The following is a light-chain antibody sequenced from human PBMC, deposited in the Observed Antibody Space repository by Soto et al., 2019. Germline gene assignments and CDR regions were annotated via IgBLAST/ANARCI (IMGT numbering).Light chain of an antibody. J-gene: IGKJ1*01. CDR2: KAS. CDR3: QQYNTYRT. Sequence: DIQMTQSPSTLSASVGDKVTITCRASQSVSIWLAWYQQKPGKAPKLLIYKASSLESGVPSRFSGSGSGTEFTLTISSLQPDDFATYFCQQYNTYRTFGQGTKVEIK. V-gene: IGKV1-5*03. CDR1: QSVSIW.